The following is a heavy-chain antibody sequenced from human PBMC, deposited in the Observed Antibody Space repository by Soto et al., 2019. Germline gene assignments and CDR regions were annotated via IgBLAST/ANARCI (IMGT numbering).Heavy chain of an antibody. D-gene: IGHD5-18*01. CDR2: ISAYNGNT. CDR3: ARRAVSYGYLHYYYYYMDV. V-gene: IGHV1-18*01. CDR1: GYTFTSYG. J-gene: IGHJ6*03. Sequence: EASVKVSCKASGYTFTSYGISWVRQAPGQGLEWMGWISAYNGNTNYAQKLQGRVTMTTDTSTSTAYMELRSLRSDDTAVYYCARRAVSYGYLHYYYYYMDVWGKGTTVTVSS.